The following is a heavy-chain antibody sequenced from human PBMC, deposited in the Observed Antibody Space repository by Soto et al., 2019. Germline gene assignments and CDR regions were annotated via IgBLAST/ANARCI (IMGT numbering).Heavy chain of an antibody. V-gene: IGHV3-23*01. CDR1: GFTFTTYA. J-gene: IGHJ6*02. CDR2: LRTTGSPT. Sequence: PGGSLRLSCAASGFTFTTYAMSWVRRAPGKGLEWVSGLRTTGSPTYYADSVKGRFTISRDNSKNTLYLQMNGLRVEDAAIYYCARGYSMDVWGQGTTVTVSS. D-gene: IGHD3-16*01. CDR3: ARGYSMDV.